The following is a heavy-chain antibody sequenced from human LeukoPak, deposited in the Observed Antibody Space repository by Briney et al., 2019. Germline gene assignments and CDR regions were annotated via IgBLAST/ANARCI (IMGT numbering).Heavy chain of an antibody. V-gene: IGHV4-39*01. CDR1: GGSVSSGTYY. J-gene: IGHJ4*02. Sequence: SETLSLTCTVSGGSVSSGTYYWGWLRQPPGKGLEWIGNVYYSGTTYYSPSLKSRVTISVDTSKNQFSLKLSSVTAADTAVYYCARQDTITTPGVDYWGQGTPVTVSS. D-gene: IGHD3-3*01. CDR2: VYYSGTT. CDR3: ARQDTITTPGVDY.